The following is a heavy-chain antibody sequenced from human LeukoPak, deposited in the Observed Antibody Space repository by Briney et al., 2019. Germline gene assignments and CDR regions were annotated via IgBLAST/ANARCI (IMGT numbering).Heavy chain of an antibody. CDR2: IKEDGVEK. CDR3: ARGTVTAPGIDY. J-gene: IGHJ4*02. Sequence: GGSLRLSCAASGFTFSNYWMSWVRQAPGKGLERVANIKEDGVEKYYVDSVKGRFAISRDNAKNSVYLQINSLRADDTAVYYCARGTVTAPGIDYWGQGTLVTVSS. V-gene: IGHV3-7*01. CDR1: GFTFSNYW. D-gene: IGHD2-21*02.